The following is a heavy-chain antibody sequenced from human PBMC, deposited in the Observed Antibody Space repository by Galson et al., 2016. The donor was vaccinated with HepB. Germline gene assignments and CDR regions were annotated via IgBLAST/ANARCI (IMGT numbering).Heavy chain of an antibody. CDR3: ARITVIRGYDAIDI. V-gene: IGHV4-30-2*06. CDR2: IYHSGST. Sequence: TLSLTCAVSGGSITRVGYSWNWIRQSPGKGLEWIGYIYHSGSTDYSPSLKSRVSISIDGSKNQFSLELTSVTAADTAVYFCARITVIRGYDAIDIWGQGTTVVVSS. J-gene: IGHJ3*02. D-gene: IGHD3-10*01. CDR1: GGSITRVGYS.